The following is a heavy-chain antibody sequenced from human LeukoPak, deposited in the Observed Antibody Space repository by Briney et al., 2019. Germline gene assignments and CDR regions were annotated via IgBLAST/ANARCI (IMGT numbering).Heavy chain of an antibody. CDR3: AGSTVTTYQDAFDI. J-gene: IGHJ3*02. V-gene: IGHV4-4*07. CDR1: GGSISSYY. Sequence: SETLSLTCTVSGGSISSYYWSWIRQPAGEGLEGIGRIYGSGSTNYNPSLKSRVTISVDTSKNQFSLKLSSVTAADTAVYYCAGSTVTTYQDAFDIWGQGTMVTVSS. CDR2: IYGSGST. D-gene: IGHD4-17*01.